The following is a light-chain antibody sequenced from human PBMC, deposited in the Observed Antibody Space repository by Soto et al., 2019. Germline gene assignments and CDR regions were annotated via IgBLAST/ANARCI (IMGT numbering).Light chain of an antibody. CDR2: DTS. J-gene: IGKJ2*02. CDR1: QDIGNY. Sequence: DLQMTQSPSSLSASVGDRVTITCQASQDIGNYLNWDQHTPGKAPKLLLYDTSTLQTGVPSRFSGSGSGTHVTFTISSLQPEDIATYYCQQYDNLPRTFGQGTKLDVK. CDR3: QQYDNLPRT. V-gene: IGKV1-33*01.